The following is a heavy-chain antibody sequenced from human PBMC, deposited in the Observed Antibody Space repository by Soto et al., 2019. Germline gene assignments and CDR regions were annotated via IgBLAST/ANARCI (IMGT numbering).Heavy chain of an antibody. V-gene: IGHV1-46*03. D-gene: IGHD2-15*01. J-gene: IGHJ4*02. Sequence: QVQLVQPGAEVKKPGASVKLSCKASGYTLSGYYIRWLRQTPGQGLEWMGTINPTGGSTDNAQNNKGRVNMTRDTSTTTVYMDLRRLISVETAVYDCARCLYSVDDWGQGTLVTVSS. CDR2: INPTGGST. CDR3: ARCLYSVDD. CDR1: GYTLSGYY.